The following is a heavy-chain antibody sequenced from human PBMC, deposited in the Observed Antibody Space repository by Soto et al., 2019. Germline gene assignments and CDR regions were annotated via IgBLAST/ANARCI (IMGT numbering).Heavy chain of an antibody. Sequence: GGSLRLSCAASGFTFSGSAMHWVRQASGKGLEWVGRIRSKANSYATAYAASVKGRFTISRDDSKNTAYLQMNSLKTEGTAVYYCTRDIGYCSGGSCYRDAFDIWGQGTMVTVSS. J-gene: IGHJ3*02. D-gene: IGHD2-15*01. V-gene: IGHV3-73*01. CDR3: TRDIGYCSGGSCYRDAFDI. CDR2: IRSKANSYAT. CDR1: GFTFSGSA.